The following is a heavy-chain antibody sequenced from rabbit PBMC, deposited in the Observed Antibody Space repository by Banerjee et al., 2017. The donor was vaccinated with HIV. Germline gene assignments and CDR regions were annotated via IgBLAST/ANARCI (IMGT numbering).Heavy chain of an antibody. V-gene: IGHV1S45*01. J-gene: IGHJ3*01. CDR1: GFSFSSSYY. CDR2: IYTGGSGST. D-gene: IGHD6-1*01. CDR3: ARHPGYDGYAYAGNTRLDL. Sequence: QEQLEESGGDLVKPEGSLTLTCTASGFSFSSSYYMCWVRQAPGKGLEWIGCIYTGGSGSTYYASWAKGRFTISKTSSTTVTLQMTSLTAADTATYFCARHPGYDGYAYAGNTRLDLWGQGTLVTVS.